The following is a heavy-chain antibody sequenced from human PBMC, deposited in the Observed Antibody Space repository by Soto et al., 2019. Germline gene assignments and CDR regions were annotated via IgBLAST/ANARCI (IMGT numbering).Heavy chain of an antibody. CDR1: GFTFSTYT. V-gene: IGHV3-21*01. J-gene: IGHJ4*02. D-gene: IGHD3-22*01. Sequence: GGSLRLSCAASGFTFSTYTMNWVRQAPGKGLEWVSSISRGSDNIYYADSVKGRFTISRDNAKNSLSLQMNSLRAEDTAVYYCARHKEPYYYDNSGYFSFDYWGQGTLVTVSS. CDR2: ISRGSDNI. CDR3: ARHKEPYYYDNSGYFSFDY.